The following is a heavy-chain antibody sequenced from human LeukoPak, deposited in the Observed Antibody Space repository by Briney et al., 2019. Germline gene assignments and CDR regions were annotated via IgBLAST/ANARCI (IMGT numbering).Heavy chain of an antibody. Sequence: ASVKVSCKASGYTFTSYAMHWVRQAPGQRLEWMGWINAGNGNTKYSQKFQDRVTITRDTSASTAYMELSSLRSEDTAVYYCARVGRAAMAIGYWGQGTLVTVSS. CDR2: INAGNGNT. D-gene: IGHD5-18*01. CDR3: ARVGRAAMAIGY. J-gene: IGHJ4*02. CDR1: GYTFTSYA. V-gene: IGHV1-3*01.